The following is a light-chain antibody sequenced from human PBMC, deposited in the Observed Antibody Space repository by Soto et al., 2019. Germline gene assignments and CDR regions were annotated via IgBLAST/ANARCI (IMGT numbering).Light chain of an antibody. CDR3: QQSYSTLWT. V-gene: IGKV1-39*01. J-gene: IGKJ1*01. CDR1: QSISSY. CDR2: AAS. Sequence: DIQMTQSPSSLSASLGDRVTITCRASQSISSYLNWYQQKPGKAPKLLIYAASSLKSGVPSRFSGSGSGTGFTLTISSLQPEEFATYYCQQSYSTLWTFGQGTKVEIK.